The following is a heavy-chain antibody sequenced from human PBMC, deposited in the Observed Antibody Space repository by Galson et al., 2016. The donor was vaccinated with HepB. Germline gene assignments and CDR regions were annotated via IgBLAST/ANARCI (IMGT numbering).Heavy chain of an antibody. J-gene: IGHJ3*02. CDR2: INKDGSST. CDR3: ARTYYDYVWGSYRQVFDAFDI. V-gene: IGHV3-74*01. Sequence: SLRLSCAASGFSFSRYWMRWVRQAPGTGLVCVSRINKDGSSTSYADSVKGRFTISRDNAKNSLYLQMNSLRAEDTAVYYCARTYYDYVWGSYRQVFDAFDIWGQGTMVTVSS. CDR1: GFSFSRYW. D-gene: IGHD3-16*02.